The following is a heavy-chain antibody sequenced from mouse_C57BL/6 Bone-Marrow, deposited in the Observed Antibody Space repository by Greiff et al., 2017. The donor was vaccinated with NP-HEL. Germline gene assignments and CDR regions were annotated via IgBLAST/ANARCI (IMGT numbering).Heavy chain of an antibody. Sequence: VQLQQSGPELVKPGASVKISCKASGYAFSSSWMNWVKQRPGKGLEWIGRIYPGDGDTNYNGKFKGKATLTADKSSSTAYMQLSSLTSEDSAVYFCARSGGFADWGKGTLVTVSA. CDR1: GYAFSSSW. CDR2: IYPGDGDT. J-gene: IGHJ3*01. CDR3: ARSGGFAD. V-gene: IGHV1-82*01.